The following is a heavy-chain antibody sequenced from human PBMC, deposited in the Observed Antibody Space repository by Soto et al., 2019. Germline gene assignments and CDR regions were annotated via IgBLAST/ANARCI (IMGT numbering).Heavy chain of an antibody. V-gene: IGHV3-74*01. D-gene: IGHD3-16*01. CDR1: GFTFSSYW. Sequence: EVQLVESGGGLVQPGGSLRLSCAASGFTFSSYWMHWVRQAPGKGLVWVSRINSDGSTISYADSVKGRFTISRDNAKNTLYLQMSSLRAEDTAVYYCARGGGRPRSFDIWCQGTMVTVSS. CDR2: INSDGSTI. J-gene: IGHJ3*02. CDR3: ARGGGRPRSFDI.